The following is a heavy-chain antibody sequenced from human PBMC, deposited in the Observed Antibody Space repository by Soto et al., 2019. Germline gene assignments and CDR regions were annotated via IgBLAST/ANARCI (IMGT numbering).Heavy chain of an antibody. D-gene: IGHD2-2*01. CDR2: IIPIFGTA. CDR1: GGTFSSYA. V-gene: IGHV1-69*01. Sequence: QVQLVQSGAEVKKPGSSVKVSCKASGGTFSSYAISWVRQAPGQGLEWLGGIIPIFGTANYAQKFQGRVTITADESTSTAYMELSSLRSEDTAVYYCARGTGRMSMVPAAIVRYYFDYWGQGTLVTVSS. CDR3: ARGTGRMSMVPAAIVRYYFDY. J-gene: IGHJ4*02.